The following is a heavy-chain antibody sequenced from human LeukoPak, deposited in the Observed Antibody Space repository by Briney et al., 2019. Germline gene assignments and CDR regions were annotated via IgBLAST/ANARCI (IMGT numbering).Heavy chain of an antibody. J-gene: IGHJ4*02. CDR2: IRAYNGNT. D-gene: IGHD3-22*01. Sequence: ASVKVSCKASGYSFTSYGISWVRQAPGQGLEWMGWIRAYNGNTNYAQKLQGRVTMTTDTSTSTDYMELRILRSADTAVYYCARQWGTIYYDSSGYCDYWGQGTLVTVSS. CDR1: GYSFTSYG. V-gene: IGHV1-18*01. CDR3: ARQWGTIYYDSSGYCDY.